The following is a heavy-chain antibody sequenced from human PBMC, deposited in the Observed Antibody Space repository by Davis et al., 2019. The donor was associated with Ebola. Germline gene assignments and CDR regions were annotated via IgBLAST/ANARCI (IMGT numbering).Heavy chain of an antibody. Sequence: ASVKVSCKASGYTFTGYDINWVRQATGQGLEWMGRINPNSGGTNYAQKFQGRVTMTRDTSISTAYMELSRLRSDDTAVYYCARAQFPTTSDHWGQGTLVTVSS. CDR3: ARAQFPTTSDH. CDR2: INPNSGGT. J-gene: IGHJ4*02. V-gene: IGHV1-2*06. D-gene: IGHD1-1*01. CDR1: GYTFTGYD.